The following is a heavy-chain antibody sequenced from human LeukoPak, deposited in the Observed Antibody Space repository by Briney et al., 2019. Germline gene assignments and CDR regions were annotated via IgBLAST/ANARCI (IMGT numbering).Heavy chain of an antibody. CDR3: AREASYSSSRGTFDY. Sequence: PSETLSLTCTVSGGSISSYYWSWIRQPPGKGLEWIGYIYYSGSTNYNPSLKSRVTISVDTSKNQFSLKLSSVTAADTAVYYCAREASYSSSRGTFDYWGQGTLVSVPS. CDR2: IYYSGST. V-gene: IGHV4-59*01. CDR1: GGSISSYY. J-gene: IGHJ4*02. D-gene: IGHD6-6*01.